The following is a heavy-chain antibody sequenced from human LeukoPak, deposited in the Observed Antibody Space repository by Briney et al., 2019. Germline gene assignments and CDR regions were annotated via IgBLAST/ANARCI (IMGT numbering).Heavy chain of an antibody. CDR2: ISGSGGST. J-gene: IGHJ4*02. V-gene: IGHV3-23*01. CDR1: GFTFSSYA. Sequence: GGSLRLSCAVSGFTFSSYAMSWVRQAPGKGLEWVSGISGSGGSTYYADSVKGRFTISRDNSKNTLYLQMNSLRAEDTAVYYCAKDAPGPYDSSGETFDYWGQGTLVTVSS. CDR3: AKDAPGPYDSSGETFDY. D-gene: IGHD3-22*01.